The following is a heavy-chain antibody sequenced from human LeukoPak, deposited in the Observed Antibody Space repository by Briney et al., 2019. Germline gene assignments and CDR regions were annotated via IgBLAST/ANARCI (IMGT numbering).Heavy chain of an antibody. Sequence: PGGSLRLSCAASGFTFSSYEMNWVRQAPGKGLEWVSSISRSSRHVYYEGSVKGRFTISRDNAKNSLFLQMNSLRAEDMAVYYCVRDFMGMGGTTAYLHHWGQGTLVTVSS. CDR3: VRDFMGMGGTTAYLHH. CDR1: GFTFSSYE. CDR2: ISRSSRHV. D-gene: IGHD1-1*01. J-gene: IGHJ1*01. V-gene: IGHV3-21*01.